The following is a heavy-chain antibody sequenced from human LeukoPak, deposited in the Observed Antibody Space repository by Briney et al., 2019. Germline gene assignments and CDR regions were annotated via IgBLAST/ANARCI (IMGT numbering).Heavy chain of an antibody. J-gene: IGHJ6*02. D-gene: IGHD3-10*01. V-gene: IGHV4-31*03. CDR2: IYYSGST. Sequence: SETLSLTCTVSGGSVSSGGYYWSWIRQHPGKGLEWIGYIYYSGSTYYNPSLKSRVTISVDTSKNQFSLKLSSVTAADTAVYYCARVIRDSGSYYPTYNYYYGMDVWGQGTTVTVSS. CDR1: GGSVSSGGYY. CDR3: ARVIRDSGSYYPTYNYYYGMDV.